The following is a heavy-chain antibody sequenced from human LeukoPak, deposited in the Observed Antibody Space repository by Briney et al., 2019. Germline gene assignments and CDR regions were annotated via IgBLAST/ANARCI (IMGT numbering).Heavy chain of an antibody. V-gene: IGHV1-69*13. D-gene: IGHD3-22*01. CDR2: IIPIFGTA. J-gene: IGHJ4*02. CDR1: GGTFSSYA. CDR3: AKSSYYDASGYYREYYFDY. Sequence: SVKVSCKASGGTFSSYAISWVRQAPGQGLEWMGGIIPIFGTANYAQKFQGRVTITADESTSTAYMELSSLRSEDTAVYYCAKSSYYDASGYYREYYFDYWGQGTLVTVSS.